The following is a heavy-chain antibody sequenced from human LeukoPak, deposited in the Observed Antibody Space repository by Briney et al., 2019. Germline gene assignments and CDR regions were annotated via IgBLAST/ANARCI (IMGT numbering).Heavy chain of an antibody. CDR2: ITGSGTNT. CDR1: GFTFSSYA. J-gene: IGHJ4*02. D-gene: IGHD6-19*01. V-gene: IGHV3-23*01. CDR3: AKGGDSNAWSLQVY. Sequence: GGSLRLSCAASGFTFSSYAMSWVRQAPGKGLEWVSAITGSGTNTYYADSVKGRFTISRGNSKNTLYLQMNSLRAEDTAIYYCAKGGDSNAWSLQVYWGQGTLVTVSS.